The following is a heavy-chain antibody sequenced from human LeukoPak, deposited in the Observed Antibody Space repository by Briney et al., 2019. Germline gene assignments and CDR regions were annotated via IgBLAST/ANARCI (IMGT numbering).Heavy chain of an antibody. V-gene: IGHV1-69*04. D-gene: IGHD2-15*01. J-gene: IGHJ4*02. CDR3: ASEDCSGGSCPLDY. CDR2: IIPILGIA. CDR1: GGTFSSYA. Sequence: SVKVSCKASGGTFSSYAISWARQAPGQGLEWMGRIIPILGIANYAQKFQGGVTITADKSTSTAYMELSSLRSEDTAVYYCASEDCSGGSCPLDYWGQGTLVTVSS.